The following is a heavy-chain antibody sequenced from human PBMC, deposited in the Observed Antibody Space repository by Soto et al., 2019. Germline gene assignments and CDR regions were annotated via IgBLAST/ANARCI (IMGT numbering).Heavy chain of an antibody. CDR3: ARGQEGVVATH. J-gene: IGHJ4*02. D-gene: IGHD5-12*01. CDR1: GGSLSGYY. V-gene: IGHV4-34*01. CDR2: VKDGGHT. Sequence: QVQLQQWGAGLLKPSETLSLNCAVTGGSLSGYYWSWIRQPPGKGLEWIGEVKDGGHTNYSPSLRGRVTISSDTSNNQFSLRLNSVTAADTGGYYCARGQEGVVATHWDQGSLVTVCS.